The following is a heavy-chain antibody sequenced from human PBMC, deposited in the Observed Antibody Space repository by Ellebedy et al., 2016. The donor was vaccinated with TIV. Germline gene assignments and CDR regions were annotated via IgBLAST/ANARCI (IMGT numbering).Heavy chain of an antibody. Sequence: AASVKVSCKASGYTFTGYYMHWVRQAPGQGLEWMGWINPNSGGTNYAQKFQGRVTMTRDTSISTAYMELSRLRSDDTAVYYCARDYYGSGSYSHFDYWGQGTLVTVSS. J-gene: IGHJ4*02. CDR2: INPNSGGT. CDR3: ARDYYGSGSYSHFDY. V-gene: IGHV1-2*02. D-gene: IGHD3-10*01. CDR1: GYTFTGYY.